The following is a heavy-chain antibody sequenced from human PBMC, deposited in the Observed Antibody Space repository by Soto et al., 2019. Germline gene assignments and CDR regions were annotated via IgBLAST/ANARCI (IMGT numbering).Heavy chain of an antibody. Sequence: SETLSLTCTVSGGSVSSSGYYWSWIRQPPGKGLEWIGYIYYTGSTNYNPSLKSRVTISVDTSKNQFSLKLSSVTAADTAVYYCARVKVGGNSYGYEGVDSDYWGQGTLVTVSS. CDR3: ARVKVGGNSYGYEGVDSDY. CDR1: GGSVSSSGYY. J-gene: IGHJ4*02. D-gene: IGHD5-18*01. V-gene: IGHV4-61*08. CDR2: IYYTGST.